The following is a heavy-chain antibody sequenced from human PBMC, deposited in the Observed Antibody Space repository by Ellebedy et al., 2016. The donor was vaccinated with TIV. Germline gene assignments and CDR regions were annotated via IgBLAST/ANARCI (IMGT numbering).Heavy chain of an antibody. V-gene: IGHV4-39*02. CDR3: ARDGYIAGAEGFDP. Sequence: MPSETLSLTCTVSGGSISSDRYYWGWVRQPPGKGLEWIGSRYSGGSTYYNPSLKSRVTISVDTSKKQFSLKLRSVTAADTAVYYCARDGYIAGAEGFDPWGQGTLVTVSS. J-gene: IGHJ5*02. D-gene: IGHD6-13*01. CDR2: RYSGGST. CDR1: GGSISSDRYY.